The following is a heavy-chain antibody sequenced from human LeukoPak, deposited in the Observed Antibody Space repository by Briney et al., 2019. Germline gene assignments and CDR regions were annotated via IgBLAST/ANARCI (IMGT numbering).Heavy chain of an antibody. CDR3: ARICSSTDCLIPD. J-gene: IGHJ4*02. CDR2: INSVGSGT. V-gene: IGHV3-74*01. Sequence: GGSLRLSCAASGFTFSRHWMHWVRRAPGKGLVWISRINSVGSGTNYADFVKGRFTISRDNAKNTVYLQINSLRDEDTAVYYCARICSSTDCLIPDWGRGTLVTVSS. CDR1: GFTFSRHW. D-gene: IGHD2-2*01.